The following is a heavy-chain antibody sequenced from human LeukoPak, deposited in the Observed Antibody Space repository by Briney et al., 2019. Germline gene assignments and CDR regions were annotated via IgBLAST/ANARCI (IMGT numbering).Heavy chain of an antibody. CDR2: IYYSGST. D-gene: IGHD5-12*01. V-gene: IGHV4-59*01. J-gene: IGHJ4*02. CDR3: ARTIGYSGYHYGFDY. CDR1: GGSISSYY. Sequence: SETLSLTCIVSGGSISSYYWSWIRQPPGKGLEWIGYIYYSGSTNYNPSLKSRVTISVDTSKNQFSLKLSSVTAADTAVYYCARTIGYSGYHYGFDYWGQGTLVTVSS.